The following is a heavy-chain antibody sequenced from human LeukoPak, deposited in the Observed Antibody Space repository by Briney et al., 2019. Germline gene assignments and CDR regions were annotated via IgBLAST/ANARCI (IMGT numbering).Heavy chain of an antibody. V-gene: IGHV3-23*01. D-gene: IGHD2-2*01. J-gene: IGHJ4*02. Sequence: GGSLRLSCAASGFTFSTYAMSWVRQAPGKGLEWVSSISGSGGYYADSVRGRFTISRDNSKNTLYLQMNSLRAEDTAVYYCAKGKSSTSIDYWGQGTLVTVSS. CDR2: ISGSGG. CDR3: AKGKSSTSIDY. CDR1: GFTFSTYA.